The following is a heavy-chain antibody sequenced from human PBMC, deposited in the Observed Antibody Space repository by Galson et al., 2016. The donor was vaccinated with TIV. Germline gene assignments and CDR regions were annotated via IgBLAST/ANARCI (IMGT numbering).Heavy chain of an antibody. Sequence: SLRLSCAASGFTFGHYAVNWFRQALGKGLEWVSFTTSKTYGATTEYAASVKGRFTISRDDSRNIAYLQMNSLKTEDTAVYYCTRTAMGSTRNAFDIWGQGTVVTVSS. CDR3: TRTAMGSTRNAFDI. J-gene: IGHJ3*02. CDR1: GFTFGHYA. CDR2: TTSKTYGATT. D-gene: IGHD1-1*01. V-gene: IGHV3-49*03.